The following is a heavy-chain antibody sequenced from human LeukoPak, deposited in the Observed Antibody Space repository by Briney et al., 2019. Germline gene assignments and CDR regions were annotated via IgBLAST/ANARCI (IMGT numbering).Heavy chain of an antibody. J-gene: IGHJ6*02. CDR1: GGSISSGDYY. Sequence: ASQTLSLTCIVSGGSISSGDYYWSWIRQPPGKGLEWIGYIYYSGSTYYNPSLKSRVTISVDTSKNQFSLKLSSVTAADTAVYYCARDLYYYGMDVWGQGTTVTVSS. V-gene: IGHV4-30-4*01. CDR2: IYYSGST. CDR3: ARDLYYYGMDV.